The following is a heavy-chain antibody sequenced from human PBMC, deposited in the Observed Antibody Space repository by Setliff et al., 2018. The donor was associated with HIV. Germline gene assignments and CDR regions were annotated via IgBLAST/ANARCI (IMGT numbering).Heavy chain of an antibody. CDR3: ARDEGFDSSGYYLGTFDY. D-gene: IGHD3-22*01. CDR2: ISAYNGNT. Sequence: ASVKVSCKASGYTFTSYGISWVRQAPGQGLEWMGWISAYNGNTNYAQKLQDRVTMTTDTSTSTAYMELRSLRSDDTAVYYCARDEGFDSSGYYLGTFDYWGQGTLVTVSS. V-gene: IGHV1-18*01. CDR1: GYTFTSYG. J-gene: IGHJ4*02.